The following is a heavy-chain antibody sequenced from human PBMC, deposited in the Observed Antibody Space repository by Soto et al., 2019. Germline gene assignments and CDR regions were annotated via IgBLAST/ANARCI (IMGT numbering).Heavy chain of an antibody. CDR3: ARSRVTYYYDRSAFDI. D-gene: IGHD3-22*01. CDR2: IIPIFGTA. J-gene: IGHJ3*02. V-gene: IGHV1-69*01. Sequence: QVQLVQSGAEVKKPGSSVKVSCKTSGGTFSSYAISWVRQAPGQGLEWMGGIIPIFGTANYAQKFQGRVTITADESTSTAYMELSSLRSEDTAVYYCARSRVTYYYDRSAFDIWGQGTMVTVSS. CDR1: GGTFSSYA.